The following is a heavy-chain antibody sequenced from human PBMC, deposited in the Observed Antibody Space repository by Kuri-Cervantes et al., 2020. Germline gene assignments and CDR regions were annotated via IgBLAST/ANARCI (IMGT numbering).Heavy chain of an antibody. V-gene: IGHV1-3*01. D-gene: IGHD5-12*01. CDR2: ITADNGNT. J-gene: IGHJ5*02. Sequence: ASVKVSCKASGYTFTSYTIQWVRQAPGQRLEWMGWITADNGNTKYSQKFQGRVTITRDTSASTAYMERSSLRSEDTAVYYCARSGGVYSAYDSWGQGTLVTVSS. CDR1: GYTFTSYT. CDR3: ARSGGVYSAYDS.